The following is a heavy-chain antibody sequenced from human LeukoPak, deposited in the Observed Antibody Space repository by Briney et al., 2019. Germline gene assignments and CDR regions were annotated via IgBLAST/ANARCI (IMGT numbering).Heavy chain of an antibody. V-gene: IGHV4-34*01. D-gene: IGHD1-26*01. Sequence: SETLSLTCAVYGGSFSGYYWSWIRQPPGKGLEWIGEINHSGSTNYNPSLKSRVTISVDTSKNQFSLKLSSVTAADTAVYYCAREGSGSYFRGGLIDYWGQGTLVTVSS. CDR2: INHSGST. CDR3: AREGSGSYFRGGLIDY. J-gene: IGHJ4*02. CDR1: GGSFSGYY.